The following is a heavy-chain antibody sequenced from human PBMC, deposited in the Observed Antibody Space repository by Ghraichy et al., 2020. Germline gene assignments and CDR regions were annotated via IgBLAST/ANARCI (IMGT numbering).Heavy chain of an antibody. CDR2: ISYSGST. J-gene: IGHJ6*02. D-gene: IGHD3-22*01. V-gene: IGHV4-59*01. Sequence: SQTLSLPCTVSGGSISSYYWNWIRQSPGKGLEWIGYISYSGSTNYNPSLTSRVTISVDTYKNQVSLKLSSVTAADTAVYYCARGNYNESSIYTPCMDVWGQGTTVTVSS. CDR1: GGSISSYY. CDR3: ARGNYNESSIYTPCMDV.